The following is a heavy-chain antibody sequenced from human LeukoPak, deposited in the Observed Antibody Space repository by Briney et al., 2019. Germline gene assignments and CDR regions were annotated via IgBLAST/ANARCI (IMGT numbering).Heavy chain of an antibody. CDR3: ASWRVYCSSTSCYEHYYYGMDV. CDR1: GGTFSSYA. CDR2: LIPIFGTA. Sequence: SVKVSCKASGGTFSSYASSWVRQAPGQGLEWMGGLIPIFGTANYAQKFQGRVTITADESTSTAYMELSSLRSEDTAVYYCASWRVYCSSTSCYEHYYYGMDVWGQGTTVTVSS. V-gene: IGHV1-69*13. J-gene: IGHJ6*02. D-gene: IGHD2-2*01.